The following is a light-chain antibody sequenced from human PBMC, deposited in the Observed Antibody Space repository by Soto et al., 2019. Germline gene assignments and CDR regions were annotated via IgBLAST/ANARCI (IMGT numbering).Light chain of an antibody. CDR1: RSFASSY. V-gene: IGKV3-20*01. Sequence: EIVLTQSPGTLSLSPGERATLSCRASRSFASSYLAWYQRKPGQAPRLLIYAASNRATAIPDRFTGSGSGTDFTLTISRVEPEDFAVYYCQQYGPSPPYTFGQGTKVDIK. CDR3: QQYGPSPPYT. J-gene: IGKJ2*01. CDR2: AAS.